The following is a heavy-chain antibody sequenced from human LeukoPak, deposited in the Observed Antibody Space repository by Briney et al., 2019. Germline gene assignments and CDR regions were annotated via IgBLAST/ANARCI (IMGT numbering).Heavy chain of an antibody. CDR2: IYYSGST. Sequence: SETLSLTCTVSGGSISSYYWSWIRQPPGKGLEWIGYIYYSGSTNYNPSLKSRVTISVDTPKNQFSLKLSSVTAADTAVYYCARLNYYDSSGYPSYYFDYWGQGTLVTVSS. D-gene: IGHD3-22*01. V-gene: IGHV4-59*08. CDR3: ARLNYYDSSGYPSYYFDY. J-gene: IGHJ4*02. CDR1: GGSISSYY.